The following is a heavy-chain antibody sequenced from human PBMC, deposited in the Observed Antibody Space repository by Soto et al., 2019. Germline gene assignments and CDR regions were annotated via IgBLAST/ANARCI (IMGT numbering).Heavy chain of an antibody. Sequence: GGSLRLSCAASGFTFSTYAMYWARQAPGKGLEWVAVISHDGSNKYYADSVKGRFTISRDDSKNTLYLQLNSLRPEDTAVYYCARAAATMTTIYYFDYWGQGTLVTVSS. J-gene: IGHJ4*02. CDR1: GFTFSTYA. V-gene: IGHV3-30-3*01. CDR2: ISHDGSNK. CDR3: ARAAATMTTIYYFDY. D-gene: IGHD4-17*01.